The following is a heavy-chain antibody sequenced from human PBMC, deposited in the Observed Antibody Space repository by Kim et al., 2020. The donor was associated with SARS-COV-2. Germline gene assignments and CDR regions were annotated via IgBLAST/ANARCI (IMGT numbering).Heavy chain of an antibody. CDR3: ARVVHPTPNYDFWSGYYTPYYYYMDV. CDR1: GFTFSSYW. V-gene: IGHV3-7*01. D-gene: IGHD3-3*01. J-gene: IGHJ6*03. Sequence: GGSLRLSCAASGFTFSSYWMSWVRQAPGKGLEWVANIKQDGSEKYYVDSVKGRFTISRDNAKNSLYLQMNSLRAEDTAVYYCARVVHPTPNYDFWSGYYTPYYYYMDVWGKGTTVTVSS. CDR2: IKQDGSEK.